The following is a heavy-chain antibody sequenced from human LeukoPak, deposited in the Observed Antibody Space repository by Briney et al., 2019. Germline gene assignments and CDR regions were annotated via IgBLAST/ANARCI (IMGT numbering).Heavy chain of an antibody. J-gene: IGHJ4*02. Sequence: QPGGSLRLSCAASGFTVSSNYMSWVRQAPGKGLEWVSVIYSGGSTYYADSVKGRFTISRDNSKNTLLLQMNSLRAEDTAVYYCARLYMVRGAPFDYWGQGTLVTVSS. V-gene: IGHV3-66*01. CDR3: ARLYMVRGAPFDY. CDR2: IYSGGST. D-gene: IGHD3-10*01. CDR1: GFTVSSNY.